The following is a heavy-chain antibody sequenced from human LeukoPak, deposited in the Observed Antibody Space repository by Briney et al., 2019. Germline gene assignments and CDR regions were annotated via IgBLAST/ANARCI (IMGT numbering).Heavy chain of an antibody. J-gene: IGHJ4*02. CDR1: GFTFSRSA. CDR2: ISSSGNT. V-gene: IGHV3-23*01. Sequence: GGSLTLSCTASGFTFSRSAMTWGRQTPGKGLDWVSSISSSGNTYYADSVKGRFTISRDNSKNMLYLQMNSLRAEDTAVYYCVRGRISEDGLDFWGQGTLVTVSS. D-gene: IGHD6-13*01. CDR3: VRGRISEDGLDF.